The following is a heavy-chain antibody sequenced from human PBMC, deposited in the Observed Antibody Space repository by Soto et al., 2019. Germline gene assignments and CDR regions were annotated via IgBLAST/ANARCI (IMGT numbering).Heavy chain of an antibody. J-gene: IGHJ6*02. CDR2: IYYSGST. Sequence: QLQLQESGPGLVKPSETLSLTCTVSGGSISSSSYYWGWIRQPPGKGLEWIGSIYYSGSTYYNPSLKSRVPISVDTSKNQFSLTLSSVTAADTAVYYCARPIYYDFWSGYYTSRQDYYYGMDVWGQGTTVTVSS. D-gene: IGHD3-3*01. CDR1: GGSISSSSYY. V-gene: IGHV4-39*01. CDR3: ARPIYYDFWSGYYTSRQDYYYGMDV.